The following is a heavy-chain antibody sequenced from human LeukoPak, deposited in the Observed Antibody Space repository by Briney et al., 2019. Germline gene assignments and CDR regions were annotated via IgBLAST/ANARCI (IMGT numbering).Heavy chain of an antibody. CDR2: IWFDGTNK. Sequence: GGSLRLSRAASGFTFSNYGMHWVRQAPGKGLEWVAVIWFDGTNKYYADSVRGRFTISRDNSKNTLYLQMSSLRAEDTAVYYCARDRGVAAHLDYWGQGTLVTVSS. CDR3: ARDRGVAAHLDY. D-gene: IGHD5-12*01. J-gene: IGHJ4*02. V-gene: IGHV3-33*01. CDR1: GFTFSNYG.